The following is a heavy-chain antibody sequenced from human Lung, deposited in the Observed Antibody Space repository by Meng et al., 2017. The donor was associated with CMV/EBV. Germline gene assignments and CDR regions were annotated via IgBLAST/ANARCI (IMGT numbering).Heavy chain of an antibody. V-gene: IGHV3-49*04. J-gene: IGHJ4*02. D-gene: IGHD1-26*01. Sequence: GESXKISCTVSGFTFGDFAMTWVRQAPGKGLEWVGFIRRKGYGGTTEYAASVKGRFTISRDDSKSIAYLQMNSLKTEDTAVYYCTRWHSGSNFDYWGQGTLVTVSS. CDR3: TRWHSGSNFDY. CDR2: IRRKGYGGTT. CDR1: GFTFGDFA.